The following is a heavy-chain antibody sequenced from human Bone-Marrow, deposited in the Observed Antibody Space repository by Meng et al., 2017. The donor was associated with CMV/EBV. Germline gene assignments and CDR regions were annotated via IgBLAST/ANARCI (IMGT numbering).Heavy chain of an antibody. Sequence: GESLKISCAASGFTFSSYAMHWVRQAPGKGLEWVAVISYDGSNKYYADSVKGRFTISRDNSKNTLYLQMNSLRAEDTAVYYCAREGLYDFWSGYSMDYYYGMDVWGQGTTVTVSS. CDR2: ISYDGSNK. D-gene: IGHD3-3*01. J-gene: IGHJ6*02. CDR1: GFTFSSYA. CDR3: AREGLYDFWSGYSMDYYYGMDV. V-gene: IGHV3-30*04.